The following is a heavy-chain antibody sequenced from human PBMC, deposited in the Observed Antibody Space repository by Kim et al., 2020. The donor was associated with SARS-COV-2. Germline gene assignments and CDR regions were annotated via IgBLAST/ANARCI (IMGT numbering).Heavy chain of an antibody. Sequence: GPANYARKFQGRVTITADESTSTAYMELSSLRSEDTAVYYCARDDVGATDWGQGTLVTVSS. D-gene: IGHD1-26*01. V-gene: IGHV1-69*01. CDR3: ARDDVGATD. J-gene: IGHJ4*02. CDR2: GPA.